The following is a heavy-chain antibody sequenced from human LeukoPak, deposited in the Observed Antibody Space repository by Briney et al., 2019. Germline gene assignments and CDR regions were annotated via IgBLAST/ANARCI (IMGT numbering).Heavy chain of an antibody. Sequence: PGGSLRLSCAASGFTFNNAWMTWVRQAPGKGLEWVSGINWNGGSTGYADSVKGRFTISRDNAKNSLYLQMNSLRAEDTALYHCARDQRPYYDSSGYYPNWFDPWGQGTLVTVSS. CDR1: GFTFNNAW. J-gene: IGHJ5*02. D-gene: IGHD3-22*01. CDR2: INWNGGST. V-gene: IGHV3-20*01. CDR3: ARDQRPYYDSSGYYPNWFDP.